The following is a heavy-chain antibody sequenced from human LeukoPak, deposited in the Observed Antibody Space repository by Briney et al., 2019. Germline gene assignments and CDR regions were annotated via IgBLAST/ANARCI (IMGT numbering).Heavy chain of an antibody. V-gene: IGHV3-23*01. D-gene: IGHD5-12*01. CDR2: ISGSGGST. J-gene: IGHJ4*02. CDR1: GFTFSSYA. Sequence: GGSLRLSCAASGFTFSSYAMSWVRQAPGKGLEWVSAISGSGGSTYCADSVKGRFTISRDNSKNTLYLQMNSLRAEDTAVYYCAKFLRIGYDNFDYWGQGTLVTVSS. CDR3: AKFLRIGYDNFDY.